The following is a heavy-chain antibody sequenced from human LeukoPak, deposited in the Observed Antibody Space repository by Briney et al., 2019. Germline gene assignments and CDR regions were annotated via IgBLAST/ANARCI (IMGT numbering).Heavy chain of an antibody. Sequence: ASVKVSCKAFGYTFTSNYMHWVRQAPGQGPEWMGVISPSGGSTTYAQKFQGRVTLTRDMSTSTDYLELSSLRSEDTAVYYCASSRSTSCYALGYWGQGTLVTVSS. CDR2: ISPSGGST. J-gene: IGHJ4*02. D-gene: IGHD2-2*01. CDR1: GYTFTSNY. V-gene: IGHV1-46*01. CDR3: ASSRSTSCYALGY.